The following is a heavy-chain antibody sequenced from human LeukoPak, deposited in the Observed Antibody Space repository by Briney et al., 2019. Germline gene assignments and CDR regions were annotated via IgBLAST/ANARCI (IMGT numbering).Heavy chain of an antibody. CDR2: IYSGGTT. J-gene: IGHJ4*02. CDR1: GFTVSSNY. CDR3: ATFIATKLDN. D-gene: IGHD2-15*01. V-gene: IGHV3-53*05. Sequence: GGSLRLSCAASGFTVSSNYMSWVRQAPGKGLEWVSVIYSGGTTYYADSVKGRFTISRDNSKNTLYLQMNNLGTEDTAVYHCATFIATKLDNWGQGILVTVSS.